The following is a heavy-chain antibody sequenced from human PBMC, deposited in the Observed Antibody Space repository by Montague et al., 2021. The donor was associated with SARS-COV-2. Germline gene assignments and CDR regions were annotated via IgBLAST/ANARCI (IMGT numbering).Heavy chain of an antibody. CDR1: GGSFSDYF. Sequence: SETLSLTCAVYGGSFSDYFWTWIRQPPGKGLEWIGEINHRGTSNYNPSLNSRVSISVDTSKNQFSLYLGSVTAADTAMYYCARGRQHFNMIVVVMTGGEYYFDNWGQGTLVTVSS. V-gene: IGHV4-34*01. J-gene: IGHJ4*02. CDR3: ARGRQHFNMIVVVMTGGEYYFDN. CDR2: INHRGTS. D-gene: IGHD3-22*01.